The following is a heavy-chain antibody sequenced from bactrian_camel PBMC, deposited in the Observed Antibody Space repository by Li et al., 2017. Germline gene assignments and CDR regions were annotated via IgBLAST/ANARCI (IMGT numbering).Heavy chain of an antibody. CDR2: IDDDGST. Sequence: QVQLVESGGGSVQAGGSLKLSCVVTGDTLSRHCLGWFRQAPGKEREEVAVIDDDGSTSYADSVKGRFTISKDNAKNTLYLQLNSLKTEDTAMYYCAKDMTYNNIWYLRYREVWGQGTQVTVS. CDR1: GDTLSRHC. D-gene: IGHD3*01. V-gene: IGHV3S1*01. J-gene: IGHJ2*01. CDR3: AKDMTYNNIWYLRYREV.